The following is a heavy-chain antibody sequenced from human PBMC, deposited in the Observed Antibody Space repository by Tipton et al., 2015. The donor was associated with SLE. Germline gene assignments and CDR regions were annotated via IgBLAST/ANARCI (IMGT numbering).Heavy chain of an antibody. Sequence: LRLSCTVSNGTISSHYWSWIRQPPGKGLEWIGYAYYSGSTNYNPSLKSRVTISVDTSKNQFSLSLTSVTAADTAVYYCARGGYGGNPLEYWGQGPLVTVSS. V-gene: IGHV4-59*11. CDR2: AYYSGST. J-gene: IGHJ4*02. CDR3: ARGGYGGNPLEY. D-gene: IGHD4-23*01. CDR1: NGTISSHY.